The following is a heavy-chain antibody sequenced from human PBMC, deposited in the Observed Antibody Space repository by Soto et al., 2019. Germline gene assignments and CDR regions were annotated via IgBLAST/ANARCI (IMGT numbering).Heavy chain of an antibody. Sequence: QVQLVESGGGVVQPGRSLRLSCAASGFTFSSYGMHWVRQAPGKGLEWVAVIWYDGSNKYYADSVKGRFTISRDNSKNTLYLQMNSLRAEDTAVYYCARIYSSGWYSGDLFDYWGQGTLVTVSS. CDR2: IWYDGSNK. D-gene: IGHD6-19*01. V-gene: IGHV3-33*01. CDR1: GFTFSSYG. J-gene: IGHJ4*02. CDR3: ARIYSSGWYSGDLFDY.